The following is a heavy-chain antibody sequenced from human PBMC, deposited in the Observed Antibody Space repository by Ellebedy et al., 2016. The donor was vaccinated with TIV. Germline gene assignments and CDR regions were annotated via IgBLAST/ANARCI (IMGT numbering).Heavy chain of an antibody. V-gene: IGHV3-7*01. CDR3: ATDGSYGDYRSPTHAFVM. J-gene: IGHJ3*02. CDR2: INQDGSDK. CDR1: GFTLNNYW. Sequence: GGSLRLSCTASGFTLNNYWMTRVRQAPGKGLEWVANINQDGSDKYYVDSLKGRFTISRDNAKNSLYLQMNSLRGEDTAVYYCATDGSYGDYRSPTHAFVMWGQGTLVTVSS. D-gene: IGHD4-17*01.